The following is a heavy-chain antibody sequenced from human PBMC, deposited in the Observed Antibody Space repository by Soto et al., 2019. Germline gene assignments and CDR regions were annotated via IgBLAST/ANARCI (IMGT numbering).Heavy chain of an antibody. CDR3: ARAYGGYSFDY. V-gene: IGHV4-59*01. D-gene: IGHD5-12*01. CDR2: IYYSGSP. J-gene: IGHJ4*02. Sequence: SQPLSITGDVSVGSISRYYWSWIRQPPGKGLEWIGYIYYSGSPNYNPSLKSRVTISVDTSKNQFSLKLSSVTAADTAVYYCARAYGGYSFDYWGQGTLVTVSS. CDR1: VGSISRYY.